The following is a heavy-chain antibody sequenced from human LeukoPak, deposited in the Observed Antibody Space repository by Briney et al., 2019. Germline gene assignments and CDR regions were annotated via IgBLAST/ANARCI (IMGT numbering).Heavy chain of an antibody. V-gene: IGHV3-21*01. Sequence: PGGSLRLSCAASGFAFSNYNMNWVRQAPGKGLEWVSSIDPSSTYIYYADSVKGRFTISRDNAQNSLYLQMNSLRAEDTAVYYCTRGSYGDYEYWGQGTLVAVSS. CDR2: IDPSSTYI. CDR1: GFAFSNYN. CDR3: TRGSYGDYEY. D-gene: IGHD4-17*01. J-gene: IGHJ4*02.